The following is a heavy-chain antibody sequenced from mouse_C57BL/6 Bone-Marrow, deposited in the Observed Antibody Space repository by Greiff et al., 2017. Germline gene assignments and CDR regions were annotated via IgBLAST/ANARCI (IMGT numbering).Heavy chain of an antibody. J-gene: IGHJ3*01. CDR3: ASDARRYCGSSYPFAY. V-gene: IGHV7-1*01. CDR2: SRNKANDYTT. D-gene: IGHD1-1*01. CDR1: GFTFSDFY. Sequence: EVQGVESGGGLVQSGRSLRLSCATSGFTFSDFYMEWVRQAPGKGLEWIAASRNKANDYTTEYSASVKGRFIVSRDTSQSILYLQMNALSAEDTAIYYCASDARRYCGSSYPFAYWGQGTLVTVSA.